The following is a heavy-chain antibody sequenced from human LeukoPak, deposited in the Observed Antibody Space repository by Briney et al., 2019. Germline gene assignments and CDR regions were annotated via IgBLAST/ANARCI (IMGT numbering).Heavy chain of an antibody. CDR1: GFTFSSYA. V-gene: IGHV3-48*01. CDR3: ASARSTTWWKHVSIWFDP. J-gene: IGHJ5*02. D-gene: IGHD2-15*01. CDR2: ISSSSTTI. Sequence: GGSLRLSCAASGFTFSSYAMSWVRQAPGQGLQWVSYISSSSTTIFYADSVKGRFTISRDNAKKSLDLQMHSLRAEDTAVYYCASARSTTWWKHVSIWFDPWGQGTLVTVSS.